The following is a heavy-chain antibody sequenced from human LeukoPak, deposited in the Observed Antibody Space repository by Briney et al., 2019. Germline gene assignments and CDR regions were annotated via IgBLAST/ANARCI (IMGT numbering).Heavy chain of an antibody. Sequence: GGSLRLSCAASGFTFSDYSMNWVRQAPGKGLEWVSSISSSSSYIYYADSVKGRFTISRDNAKNSLYLQMNSLRAEDTAVYYCARGSFSSSSNIDYWGQGTLVTVSS. J-gene: IGHJ4*02. CDR2: ISSSSSYI. D-gene: IGHD6-6*01. CDR1: GFTFSDYS. CDR3: ARGSFSSSSNIDY. V-gene: IGHV3-21*01.